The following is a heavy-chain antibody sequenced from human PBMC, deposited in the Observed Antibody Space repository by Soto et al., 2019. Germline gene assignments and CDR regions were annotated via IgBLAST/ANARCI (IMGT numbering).Heavy chain of an antibody. CDR2: TYYRSKWDN. Sequence: SQTLSLTCAISGDSVSSNSAAWNWIRQSPSRGLEWLGRTYYRSKWDNDYAVSVKSRITINPDTSKNQSSLQLNSVTPEDTAVYYCARDRGYSSSWSNWNDGYYFDYWGQGTLVTVSS. CDR1: GDSVSSNSAA. J-gene: IGHJ4*02. V-gene: IGHV6-1*01. D-gene: IGHD6-13*01. CDR3: ARDRGYSSSWSNWNDGYYFDY.